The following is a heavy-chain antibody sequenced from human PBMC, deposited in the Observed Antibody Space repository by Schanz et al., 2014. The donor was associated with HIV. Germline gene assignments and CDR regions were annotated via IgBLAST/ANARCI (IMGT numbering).Heavy chain of an antibody. Sequence: QVQLVESGGGVVQPGRSLRLSCAASGFNFRTYGMHWVRQAPGKGLEWGADIRYDGSDKYYADSVKGRFTISRDNSKNTLYLQMNSLRAEDTALYYCARGGTTDYLDNWGQGVLVTVSS. D-gene: IGHD4-17*01. CDR1: GFNFRTYG. CDR2: IRYDGSDK. J-gene: IGHJ4*02. V-gene: IGHV3-33*01. CDR3: ARGGTTDYLDN.